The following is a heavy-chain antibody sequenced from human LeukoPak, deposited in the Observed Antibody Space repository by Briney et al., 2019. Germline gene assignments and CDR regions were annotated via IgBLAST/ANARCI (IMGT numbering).Heavy chain of an antibody. CDR3: ARGRLPGYCSSTSCLNWFDP. V-gene: IGHV4-4*07. CDR1: GGSISSYY. CDR2: IYTSGST. J-gene: IGHJ5*02. D-gene: IGHD2-2*01. Sequence: SETLSLTCTVSGGSISSYYWSWIRQPAGKGLEWIGRIYTSGSTNYNPSLKCRVTMSVDTSKNQFSLKLSSVTAADTAVYYCARGRLPGYCSSTSCLNWFDPWGQGTLVTVS.